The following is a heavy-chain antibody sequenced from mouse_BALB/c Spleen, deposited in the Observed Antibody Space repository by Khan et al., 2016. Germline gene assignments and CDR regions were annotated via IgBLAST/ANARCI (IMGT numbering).Heavy chain of an antibody. V-gene: IGHV1S81*02. D-gene: IGHD2-1*01. CDR3: ARRGSYGGNSNYWYFDV. J-gene: IGHJ1*01. CDR2: INPSNGRT. Sequence: QVQLQQSGAELVKPGASVRLSCKASGYTFTSYWIHWVKQRPGQGLEWIGEINPSNGRTNYNEKFKSKATLTVDKSSCTAYMQLSSLTSEDSAVYDCARRGSYGGNSNYWYFDVWGAGTTVTVSS. CDR1: GYTFTSYW.